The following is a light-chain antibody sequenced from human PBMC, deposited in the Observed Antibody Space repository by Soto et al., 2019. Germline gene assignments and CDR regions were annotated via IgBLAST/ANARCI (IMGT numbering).Light chain of an antibody. CDR1: QSVSNNY. Sequence: EIVLTQSPSPLSLSPGERATLSCRASQSVSNNYLAWYQQKPGPAPRLLIYGASNRATGIPDRFSGSGSGTDFTLTISRLEPDYFAVYYCQQYGSSGTFGQGTKVDIK. CDR2: GAS. V-gene: IGKV3-20*01. CDR3: QQYGSSGT. J-gene: IGKJ1*01.